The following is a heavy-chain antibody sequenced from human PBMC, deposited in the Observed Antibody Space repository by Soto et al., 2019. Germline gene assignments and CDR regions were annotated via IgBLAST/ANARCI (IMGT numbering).Heavy chain of an antibody. D-gene: IGHD3-22*01. CDR1: GYSFACYW. CDR3: ARQIYDSDTGPNFPRYIHS. CDR2: IDPSDSQT. V-gene: IGHV5-10-1*01. J-gene: IGHJ5*02. Sequence: PGESLKISCKGSGYSFACYWITWVRQKPGKGLEWMGRIDPSDSQTYYSPSFRGHVTISVTKSITTVFLQWSSLRASDTAMYYCARQIYDSDTGPNFPRYIHSWCPAPPLTVS.